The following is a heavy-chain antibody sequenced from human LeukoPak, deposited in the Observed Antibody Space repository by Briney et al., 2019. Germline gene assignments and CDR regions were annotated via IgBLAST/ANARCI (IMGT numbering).Heavy chain of an antibody. CDR2: ISGSGGST. CDR1: GFTFSSYA. V-gene: IGHV3-23*01. D-gene: IGHD1-1*01. J-gene: IGHJ6*04. CDR3: AKDRFRTTGTSSMDV. Sequence: PGGSLRLSCAASGFTFSSYAMSWVRQAPGKGLEWVSAISGSGGSTYYADSVKGRFTISRDNSKNTLYLQMNSLRAEDTAVYYCAKDRFRTTGTSSMDVWGKGTTVIVSS.